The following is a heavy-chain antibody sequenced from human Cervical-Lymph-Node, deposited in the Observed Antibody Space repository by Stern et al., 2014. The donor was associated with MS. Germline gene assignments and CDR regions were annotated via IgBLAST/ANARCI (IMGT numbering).Heavy chain of an antibody. V-gene: IGHV1-3*04. CDR1: GYTFTTHT. CDR2: INTATGNT. D-gene: IGHD2-2*01. J-gene: IGHJ5*02. Sequence: VHLVESGAEVKKPGASVTVSCKASGYTFTTHTLHWLRQAPGQGLEWMGWINTATGNTRYSQNFQGRVTITRDTSARSANMELSSLKSEDTAVYYCARGQGSGISWYDNWGLGTLVTVSS. CDR3: ARGQGSGISWYDN.